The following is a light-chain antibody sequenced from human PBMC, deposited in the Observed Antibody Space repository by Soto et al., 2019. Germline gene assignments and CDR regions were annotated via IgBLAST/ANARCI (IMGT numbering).Light chain of an antibody. CDR3: QQYGSSWT. CDR1: QSVPNDF. CDR2: RAF. V-gene: IGKV3-20*01. Sequence: ENVLTQSPGTLSLSPGERATLPCRASQSVPNDFLAWYQQKPGQAPRLLIYRAFSRPTGIPDRFSGSGSGTDFTLIISRLEPEDFAVYYCQQYGSSWTFGQGTKVEIK. J-gene: IGKJ1*01.